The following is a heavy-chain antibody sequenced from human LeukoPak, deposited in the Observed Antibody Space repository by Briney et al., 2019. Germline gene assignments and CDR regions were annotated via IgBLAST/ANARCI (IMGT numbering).Heavy chain of an antibody. CDR1: GYTFTSYD. Sequence: ASVKVSCKASGYTFTSYDINWVRQATGQGLEWMGWMNPNSGNTGYAQKFQGRVTMTRNTSISTAYMELSSLRSEDTAVYYCARGLGVGFWSGYSRGKYNWFDPWGQGTLVTVSS. CDR3: ARGLGVGFWSGYSRGKYNWFDP. CDR2: MNPNSGNT. V-gene: IGHV1-8*01. D-gene: IGHD3-3*01. J-gene: IGHJ5*02.